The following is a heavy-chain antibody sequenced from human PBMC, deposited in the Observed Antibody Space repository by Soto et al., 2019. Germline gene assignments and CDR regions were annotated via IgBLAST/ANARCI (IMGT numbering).Heavy chain of an antibody. CDR1: GFTFSSYG. CDR2: IWYDGSNK. CDR3: AREGYCSSTSCYAPGGMDV. Sequence: GGSVRLSCAASGFTFSSYGMHWVRQAPGKGLEWVAVIWYDGSNKYYADSVKGRFTISRDNSKNTLYLQMNSLRAEDTAVYYCAREGYCSSTSCYAPGGMDVWGQGTRVTVSS. V-gene: IGHV3-33*01. D-gene: IGHD2-2*01. J-gene: IGHJ6*02.